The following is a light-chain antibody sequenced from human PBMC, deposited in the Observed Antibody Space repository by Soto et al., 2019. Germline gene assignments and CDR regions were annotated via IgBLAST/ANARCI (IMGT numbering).Light chain of an antibody. CDR2: DDN. J-gene: IGLJ1*01. V-gene: IGLV1-51*01. CDR1: SSNIGGNS. CDR3: AAWDDSRNGHV. Sequence: QSVLTQPPSVSAAPGQKVTISCSGSSSNIGGNSVSWYQQLPGTAPKLLIYDDNKRPSGIPDRFSGSKSGTSATLGISGLQSEDEADYYCAAWDDSRNGHVFGTGTKVTVL.